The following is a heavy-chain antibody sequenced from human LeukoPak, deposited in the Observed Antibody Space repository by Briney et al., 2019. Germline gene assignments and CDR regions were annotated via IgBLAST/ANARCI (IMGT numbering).Heavy chain of an antibody. Sequence: GASVKVSCQALGYTFTDHYFHWLRQAPGQGIEWMGWINPNSAGTNYAQKFEGRVTMTRDTSISTAYMELSRLRSDDTAVYYCAREDSGWYVDYWGQGTLVTVSS. CDR1: GYTFTDHY. CDR2: INPNSAGT. CDR3: AREDSGWYVDY. V-gene: IGHV1-2*02. D-gene: IGHD6-19*01. J-gene: IGHJ4*02.